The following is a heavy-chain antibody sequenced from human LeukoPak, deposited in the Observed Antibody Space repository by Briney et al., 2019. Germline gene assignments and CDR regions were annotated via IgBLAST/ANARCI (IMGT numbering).Heavy chain of an antibody. CDR3: AKDRGSGWYLSLDY. J-gene: IGHJ4*02. Sequence: GGSLRLSCAASGFTFSSYAMSWVRQAPGKGLEWVSAISGSGGSTYYADSVKGRFTISRDNSKNTLYLQMNSLRADDTAVYYCAKDRGSGWYLSLDYWGQGTLVTVSS. V-gene: IGHV3-23*01. CDR2: ISGSGGST. D-gene: IGHD6-19*01. CDR1: GFTFSSYA.